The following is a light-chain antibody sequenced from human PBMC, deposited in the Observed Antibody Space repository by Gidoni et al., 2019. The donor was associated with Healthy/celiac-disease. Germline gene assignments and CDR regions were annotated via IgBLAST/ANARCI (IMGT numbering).Light chain of an antibody. CDR2: GAS. J-gene: IGKJ3*01. V-gene: IGKV3-15*01. Sequence: EIVMTQSPATLSVSPGERATLSCRASQSVSSNLAWYQQKPGQAPRLLIYGASTRATGIPARFSGSGSGTEFTLTISSLQSEDFAAYYCQQYNNWPFTFGPGTKVDIK. CDR1: QSVSSN. CDR3: QQYNNWPFT.